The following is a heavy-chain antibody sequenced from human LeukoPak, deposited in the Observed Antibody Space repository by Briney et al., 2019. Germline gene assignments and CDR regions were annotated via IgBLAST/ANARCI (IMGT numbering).Heavy chain of an antibody. J-gene: IGHJ4*02. Sequence: ASVKVSCKASGGSFSRLSINWARQVPGQGLEWMGGTIPILSTPNYAQRFQDSVTFTADGFTSTAYMELSSLTSEDTAVYYCAGADLKFNNLLALNFWGQGTLVTVSS. CDR3: AGADLKFNNLLALNF. D-gene: IGHD1-1*01. CDR2: TIPILSTP. V-gene: IGHV1-69*13. CDR1: GGSFSRLS.